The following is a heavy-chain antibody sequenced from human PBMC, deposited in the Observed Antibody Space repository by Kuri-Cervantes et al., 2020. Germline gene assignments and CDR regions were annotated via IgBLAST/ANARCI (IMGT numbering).Heavy chain of an antibody. Sequence: GESLKISCAASGFTFSSYGMHWVRQAPGKGLEWVAVISYDGSNKYYADSVKGRFTISRDNSENTLYLQMNSLRAEDTAVYYCARDRGIIVGATSGYFDYWGQGTLVTVSS. V-gene: IGHV3-30*03. CDR1: GFTFSSYG. CDR2: ISYDGSNK. CDR3: ARDRGIIVGATSGYFDY. D-gene: IGHD1-26*01. J-gene: IGHJ4*02.